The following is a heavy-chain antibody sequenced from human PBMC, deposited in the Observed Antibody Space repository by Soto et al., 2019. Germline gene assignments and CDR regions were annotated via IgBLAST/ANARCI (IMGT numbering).Heavy chain of an antibody. CDR2: ISHDGSNK. D-gene: IGHD3-22*01. J-gene: IGHJ4*02. V-gene: IGHV3-30*18. CDR3: AKDGRGDSSGSVDY. Sequence: GGSLRLSCAASGFTFSSYGMHWVRQAPGKGLEWVAVISHDGSNKYYADSVKGRFTISRDNSKNTLYLQMNSLRAEDTAVYYCAKDGRGDSSGSVDYWGQGTLVTVSS. CDR1: GFTFSSYG.